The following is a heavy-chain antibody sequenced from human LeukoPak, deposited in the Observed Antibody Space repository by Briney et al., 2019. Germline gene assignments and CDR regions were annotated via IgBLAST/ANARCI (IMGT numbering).Heavy chain of an antibody. Sequence: GGSLRLSCAASGFTFSSYNMNWVRQAPGKGLEWVAVISYDGSNKYYADSVKGRFTISRDNSKNTLDLQMNSLRAEDTAVYYCAREAKTTSYYYMDVWGKGTTVTVSS. CDR1: GFTFSSYN. J-gene: IGHJ6*03. V-gene: IGHV3-30*04. CDR3: AREAKTTSYYYMDV. D-gene: IGHD1-14*01. CDR2: ISYDGSNK.